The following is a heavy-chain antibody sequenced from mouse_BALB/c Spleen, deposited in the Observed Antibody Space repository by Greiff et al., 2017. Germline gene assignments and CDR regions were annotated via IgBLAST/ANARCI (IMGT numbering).Heavy chain of an antibody. V-gene: IGHV1-7*01. CDR1: GYTFTSYW. D-gene: IGHD1-2*01. CDR3: ARGSLLRQFAY. Sequence: VHLVESGAELAKPGASVKMSCKASGYTFTSYWMHWVKQRPGQGLEWIGYINPSTGYTEYNQKFKDKATLTADKSSSTAYMQLSSLTSEDSAVYYCARGSLLRQFAYWGQGTLVTVSA. J-gene: IGHJ3*01. CDR2: INPSTGYT.